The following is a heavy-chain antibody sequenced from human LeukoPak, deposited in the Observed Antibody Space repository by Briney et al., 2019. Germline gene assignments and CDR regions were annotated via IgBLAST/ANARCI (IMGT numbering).Heavy chain of an antibody. V-gene: IGHV3-53*01. CDR1: GFIFSSYA. CDR3: ATLPGTFFDY. CDR2: LYSGGGT. Sequence: GGSLRLSCAASGFIFSSYAMNWVRQAPGKGLEWVSILYSGGGTNYADSVKGRFTISRDNSKNTLYLQINSLRVEDTAIYYCATLPGTFFDYWGQGTLVTVSS. D-gene: IGHD3-10*01. J-gene: IGHJ4*02.